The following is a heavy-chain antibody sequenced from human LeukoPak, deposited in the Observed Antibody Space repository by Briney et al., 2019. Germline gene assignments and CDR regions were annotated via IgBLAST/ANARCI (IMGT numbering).Heavy chain of an antibody. D-gene: IGHD4-17*01. J-gene: IGHJ4*02. CDR2: ISPDGNIE. CDR1: GFTFNNYG. Sequence: GGSLRLSCAASGFTFNNYGMHWVRRAPGKGLEWVTVISPDGNIEYYADSVRGRFDISRDNSKNTLYLEMNSLRAEDTAVYYCAKEYGFFQGYDYWGQGSLVTVSS. V-gene: IGHV3-30*18. CDR3: AKEYGFFQGYDY.